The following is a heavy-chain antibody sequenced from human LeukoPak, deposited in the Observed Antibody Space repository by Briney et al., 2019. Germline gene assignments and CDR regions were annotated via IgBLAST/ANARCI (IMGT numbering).Heavy chain of an antibody. CDR1: GFTFSSYS. Sequence: GGSLRLSCAASGFTFSSYSMNWVRQAPGKGLEWVSSISSSSSYIYYADSVKGRFTISRDNAKNSLYLQMNSLRAEDTAVYYCARDGGTRNIVVVPAAHWGQGTLVTVSS. CDR2: ISSSSSYI. CDR3: ARDGGTRNIVVVPAAH. D-gene: IGHD2-2*01. V-gene: IGHV3-21*01. J-gene: IGHJ4*02.